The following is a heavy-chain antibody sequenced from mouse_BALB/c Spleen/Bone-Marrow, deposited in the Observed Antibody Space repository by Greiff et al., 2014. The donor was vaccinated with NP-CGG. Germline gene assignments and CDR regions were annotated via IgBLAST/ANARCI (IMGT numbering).Heavy chain of an antibody. CDR1: GYTFTSYV. CDR3: AREGVDYFDY. V-gene: IGHV1-14*01. Sequence: EVKLQESGPELVKPGASVKTSCKASGYTFTSYVIHWVKQKPGQGLEWIGYINPYNDATKFNERFKGKATLTSDKSSSTAYMVHSSLTSEDSAVYYCAREGVDYFDYWGQGTTLTVSS. J-gene: IGHJ2*01. CDR2: INPYNDAT.